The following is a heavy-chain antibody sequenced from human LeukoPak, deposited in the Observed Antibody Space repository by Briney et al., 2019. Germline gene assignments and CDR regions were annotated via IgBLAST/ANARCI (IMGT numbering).Heavy chain of an antibody. D-gene: IGHD6-13*01. CDR2: ISGSGGNT. J-gene: IGHJ4*02. CDR1: GFTFSSYA. V-gene: IGHV3-23*01. Sequence: GGSLRLSCAASGFTFSSYAMSWVRQAPGKGLEWVSAISGSGGNTHYADSVRGRFTISRDNSRNTVYLEMNSLRAEDTAIYYCAKVSWANYFDYWGQGTLVTVSS. CDR3: AKVSWANYFDY.